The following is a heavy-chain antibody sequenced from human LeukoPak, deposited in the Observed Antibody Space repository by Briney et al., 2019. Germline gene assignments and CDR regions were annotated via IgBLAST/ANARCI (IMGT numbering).Heavy chain of an antibody. J-gene: IGHJ4*02. CDR2: ISYSGST. CDR1: GGSISSYY. Sequence: SETLSLTCTVSGGSISSYYWSWTRQPPGKGLEWPGYISYSGSTDSNPSLKSRVTISVDTSKNQISLKLSSVTAADTAVYYCARTYCRGGSCHFDYWGQGTLVTVSS. CDR3: ARTYCRGGSCHFDY. V-gene: IGHV4-59*08. D-gene: IGHD2-15*01.